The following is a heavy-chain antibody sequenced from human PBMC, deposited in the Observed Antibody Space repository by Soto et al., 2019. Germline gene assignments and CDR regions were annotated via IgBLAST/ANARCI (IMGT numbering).Heavy chain of an antibody. V-gene: IGHV4-34*01. CDR2: INHSGST. CDR3: ARALKINYYYYYYYMDV. J-gene: IGHJ6*03. D-gene: IGHD3-10*01. CDR1: GGSFSGYY. Sequence: SETLSLTCAVYGGSFSGYYWSWIRQPPGKGLEWIGEINHSGSTNYNPSLKSRVTISVDTSKNQFSLKLSSVTAADTAVYYCARALKINYYYYYYYMDVWGKGTTVTVSS.